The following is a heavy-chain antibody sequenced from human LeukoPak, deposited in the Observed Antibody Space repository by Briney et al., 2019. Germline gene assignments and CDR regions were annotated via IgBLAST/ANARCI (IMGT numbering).Heavy chain of an antibody. D-gene: IGHD5-24*01. CDR1: GGSISSGGYS. Sequence: SETLSLTCTVSGGSISSGGYSWSWIRRHPGKGLEWIGYIYYSGSTYYNPSLKSRVTISVDTSKNQFSLKLSSVTAADTAVYYCARGLQRWLQLYYFDYWGQGTLVTVSS. CDR2: IYYSGST. CDR3: ARGLQRWLQLYYFDY. V-gene: IGHV4-31*03. J-gene: IGHJ4*02.